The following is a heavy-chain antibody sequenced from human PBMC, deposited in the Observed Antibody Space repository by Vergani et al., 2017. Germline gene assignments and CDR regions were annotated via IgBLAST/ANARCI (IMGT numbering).Heavy chain of an antibody. D-gene: IGHD3-10*01. J-gene: IGHJ3*02. CDR3: ASGSGRFADAFDI. CDR2: INPSGGST. Sequence: QVQLVQSGAEVKKPGASVKVSCKASGYTFTSYYMHWVRQAPGQGLEWMGIINPSGGSTSYAQKFQGRVTMTRDTSTSTVYMELSSLRSEDTAVYYCASGSGRFADAFDIWAKGQWSPSLQ. CDR1: GYTFTSYY. V-gene: IGHV1-46*01.